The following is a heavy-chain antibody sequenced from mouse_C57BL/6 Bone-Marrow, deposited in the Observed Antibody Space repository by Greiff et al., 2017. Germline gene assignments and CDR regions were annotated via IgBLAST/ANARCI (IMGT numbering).Heavy chain of an antibody. CDR2: IDPSDSET. V-gene: IGHV1-52*01. CDR3: AREDSSGYLYAMDY. D-gene: IGHD3-2*02. CDR1: GYTFTSYL. Sequence: QVQLQQPGAELVRPGSSVKLSCKASGYTFTSYLMHWVKQRPIQGLEWIGNIDPSDSETHYNQKFKDKATLTVDKSSSTAYMQLSSLTSEDSAVYYCAREDSSGYLYAMDYWGQGTSVTVSS. J-gene: IGHJ4*01.